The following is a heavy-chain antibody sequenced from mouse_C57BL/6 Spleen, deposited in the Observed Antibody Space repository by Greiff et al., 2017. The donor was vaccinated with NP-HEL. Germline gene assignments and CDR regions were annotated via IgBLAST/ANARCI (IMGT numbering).Heavy chain of an antibody. J-gene: IGHJ2*01. Sequence: VQLQQPGAELVKPGASVKLSCKASGYTFTSYWTQWVKQRPGQGLEWIGEIDPSDSYTNYNQKFKGKATLTVDTSSSTAYMQLSSQTSEDSAVYYCSYYYGSSSYYFDYWGQGTTLTVSS. CDR3: SYYYGSSSYYFDY. D-gene: IGHD1-1*01. CDR2: IDPSDSYT. CDR1: GYTFTSYW. V-gene: IGHV1-50*01.